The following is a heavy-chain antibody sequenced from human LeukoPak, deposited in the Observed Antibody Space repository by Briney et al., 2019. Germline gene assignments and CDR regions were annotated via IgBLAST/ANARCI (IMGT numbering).Heavy chain of an antibody. Sequence: EGSLRLSCAASGFTFTSHWMIWVRQAPGKGLEWVANIKQDGSEQYYVDSVKGRFTISRDNAKNSLYLQMDSLRAEDTAVYYCARESDAFDVWGQGTMVTVSS. CDR3: ARESDAFDV. V-gene: IGHV3-7*01. CDR1: GFTFTSHW. CDR2: IKQDGSEQ. J-gene: IGHJ3*01.